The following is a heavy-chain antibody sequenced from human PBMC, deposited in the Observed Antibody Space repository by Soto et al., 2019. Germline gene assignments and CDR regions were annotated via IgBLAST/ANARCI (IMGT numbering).Heavy chain of an antibody. CDR2: MYYSGSS. Sequence: SETLSLTCSVSGGSTSDKSYFWGWVRQSPGKGLEWIGSMYYSGSSYYNPSLKSRVAISVDTSRNQFSLKLRSVTAADTAVYFCARQRLLRLKPDFDIWGQGTLVTVPS. J-gene: IGHJ4*02. D-gene: IGHD2-21*02. CDR1: GGSTSDKSYF. CDR3: ARQRLLRLKPDFDI. V-gene: IGHV4-39*01.